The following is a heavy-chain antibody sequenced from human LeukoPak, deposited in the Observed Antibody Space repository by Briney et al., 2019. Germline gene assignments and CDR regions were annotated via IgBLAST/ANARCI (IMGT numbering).Heavy chain of an antibody. V-gene: IGHV3-48*04. CDR3: ARDRSGYDWDP. CDR1: GFTFSSYS. CDR2: ISSSGSTI. D-gene: IGHD5-12*01. Sequence: PGGSLRLSCAASGFTFSSYSMNWVRQAPGKGLEWVSYISSSGSTIYYADSVKGRFTISRDNAKNSLYLQMNSLRAEDTAVYYCARDRSGYDWDPWGQGTLVTVSS. J-gene: IGHJ5*02.